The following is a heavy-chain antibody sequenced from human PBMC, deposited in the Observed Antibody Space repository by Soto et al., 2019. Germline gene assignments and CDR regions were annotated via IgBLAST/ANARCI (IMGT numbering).Heavy chain of an antibody. CDR1: GGSISSSSYY. V-gene: IGHV4-39*01. Sequence: SETLSLTCTVSGGSISSSSYYWGWIRQPPGKGLEWIGSIYYSGSTYYNPSLKSRVTISVDTSKNQFSLKLSSVTAADTAVYYCAINMPLGSSGYYLSTVTTSGMDVWGKGTTVTVSS. J-gene: IGHJ6*04. CDR2: IYYSGST. D-gene: IGHD3-22*01. CDR3: AINMPLGSSGYYLSTVTTSGMDV.